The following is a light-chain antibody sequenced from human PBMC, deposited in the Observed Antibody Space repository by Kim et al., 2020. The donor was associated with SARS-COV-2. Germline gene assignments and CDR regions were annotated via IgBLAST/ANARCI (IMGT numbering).Light chain of an antibody. CDR1: QGIGED. Sequence: DIQMTQSPSSLSASVGDRVTITCQASQGIGEDLGWYQQKPGKAPKGLIYAASSLQSGVPSRFSGSGSETEFTLTISSLQPEDFVVYFCLQNNSYPWTSGLGTKVDIK. V-gene: IGKV1-17*01. CDR2: AAS. J-gene: IGKJ1*01. CDR3: LQNNSYPWT.